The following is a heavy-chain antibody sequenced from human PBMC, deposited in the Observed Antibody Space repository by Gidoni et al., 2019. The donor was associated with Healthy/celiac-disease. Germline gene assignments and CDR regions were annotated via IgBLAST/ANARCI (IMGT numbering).Heavy chain of an antibody. V-gene: IGHV4-31*03. CDR3: ARLRGYSYGYKAFDI. J-gene: IGHJ3*02. CDR1: CGSISLGGYY. CDR2: IYYSGRT. D-gene: IGHD5-18*01. Sequence: QFQLQESGPGLLKPSQTLSLTFPFSCGSISLGGYYWSWIRQHPGKGLEWIGYIYYSGRTYYNPYLKSRVTISVDTSKNQFSLKLSSVTAADTAVYYCARLRGYSYGYKAFDIWGQGTMVTVSS.